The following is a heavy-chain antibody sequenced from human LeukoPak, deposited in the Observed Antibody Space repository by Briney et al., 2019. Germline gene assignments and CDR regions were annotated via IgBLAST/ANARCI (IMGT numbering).Heavy chain of an antibody. CDR3: ARNLIPEQLVLNF. D-gene: IGHD6-13*01. CDR2: IYYSGST. Sequence: SETLSLTCTVSGGSISSSSYYWGWIRQPPGKGLEWVGSIYYSGSTYYNPSLKSRVTMSVDTSKNQFTLNLKSVTPEDTAVYYCARNLIPEQLVLNFWGQGTLVTVSS. CDR1: GGSISSSSYY. J-gene: IGHJ4*02. V-gene: IGHV4-39*06.